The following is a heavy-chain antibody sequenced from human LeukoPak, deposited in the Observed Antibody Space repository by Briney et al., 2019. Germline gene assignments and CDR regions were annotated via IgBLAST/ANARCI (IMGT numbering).Heavy chain of an antibody. CDR2: ISSSGSTI. CDR3: ATHYNWNYDGY. CDR1: GFTVSSNY. Sequence: PGGSLRLSCAASGFTVSSNYMSWVRQAPGKGLEWVSYISSSGSTIYYADSVKGRFTISRDNAKNSLYLQMNSLRAEDTAVYYCATHYNWNYDGYWGQGTLVTVSS. J-gene: IGHJ4*02. V-gene: IGHV3-11*04. D-gene: IGHD1-7*01.